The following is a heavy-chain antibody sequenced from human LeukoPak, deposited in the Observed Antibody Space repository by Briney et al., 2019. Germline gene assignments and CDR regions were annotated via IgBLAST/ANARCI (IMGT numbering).Heavy chain of an antibody. V-gene: IGHV3-7*01. D-gene: IGHD3-10*01. Sequence: GGSLRLSCAASGFTFSNYWMTWVRQAPGKGLEWVANIKRDGSEKYYVDSVKGRFTISRDNAKNSLYLQMNSLRAEDTAVYYCTRGMIWFGELDYFDYWGQGTLVTVSS. CDR2: IKRDGSEK. J-gene: IGHJ4*02. CDR3: TRGMIWFGELDYFDY. CDR1: GFTFSNYW.